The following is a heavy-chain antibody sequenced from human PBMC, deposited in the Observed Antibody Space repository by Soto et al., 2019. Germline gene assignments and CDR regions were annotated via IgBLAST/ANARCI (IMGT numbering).Heavy chain of an antibody. J-gene: IGHJ4*02. CDR2: ISGSDGST. Sequence: EVQLLESGGGLVQPGGSLRRSCAASGFTFSSYAMNWVRHAAGKGLEWGSVISGSDGSTYYTDSVKGRFTIPRDNSKSALNLQMNSLRAEDTAVYYCGRRSSRSYFDYWEQGTLVTVSS. CDR3: GRRSSRSYFDY. CDR1: GFTFSSYA. D-gene: IGHD6-13*01. V-gene: IGHV3-23*01.